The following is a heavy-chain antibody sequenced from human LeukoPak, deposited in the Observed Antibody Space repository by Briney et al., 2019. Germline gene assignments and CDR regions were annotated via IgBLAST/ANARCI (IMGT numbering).Heavy chain of an antibody. CDR1: GGSFSGYY. V-gene: IGHV4-34*01. CDR3: ARERRYFDWLLFDY. Sequence: KPSETLSLTCAVYGGSFSGYYWSWIRQPPGKGLEWIGEINHSGSTNYNPSLKSRVTISVDTSKNQFSLKLSSVTAADTAVYYCARERRYFDWLLFDYWGQGTLVTVSS. J-gene: IGHJ4*02. CDR2: INHSGST. D-gene: IGHD3-9*01.